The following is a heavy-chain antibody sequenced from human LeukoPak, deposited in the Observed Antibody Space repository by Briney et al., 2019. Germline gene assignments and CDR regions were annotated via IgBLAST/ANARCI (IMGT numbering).Heavy chain of an antibody. J-gene: IGHJ5*02. V-gene: IGHV1-18*01. D-gene: IGHD6-19*01. Sequence: GASVKVSCKASGYTFTSYGISWVRQAPGQGLEWMGWISAYNGNTNYAQKLQGRVTMTTDTSTSTAYMELGSLRSDDTAVYYCARARTVGRAVAGTGAPKNNWFDPWGQGTLVTVSS. CDR2: ISAYNGNT. CDR3: ARARTVGRAVAGTGAPKNNWFDP. CDR1: GYTFTSYG.